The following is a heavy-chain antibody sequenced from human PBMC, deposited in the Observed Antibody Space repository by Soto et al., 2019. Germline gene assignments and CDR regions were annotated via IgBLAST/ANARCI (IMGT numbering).Heavy chain of an antibody. D-gene: IGHD6-13*01. CDR3: ARHSSSWPIFDY. V-gene: IGHV4-59*08. J-gene: IGHJ4*02. Sequence: PSETLSLTCTVSGGSIGNSYWSWIRQSPGKGLEWIGYIYYSGSSNYNPSLKSRVSISVDTSKNQFSLKLSSVTAADTAVYYCARHSSSWPIFDYWGQGTLVNVSS. CDR1: GGSIGNSY. CDR2: IYYSGSS.